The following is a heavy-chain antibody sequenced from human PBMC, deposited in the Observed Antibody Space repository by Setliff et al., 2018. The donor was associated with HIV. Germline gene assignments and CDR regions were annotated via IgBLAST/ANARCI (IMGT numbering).Heavy chain of an antibody. CDR1: GSSIGTDYY. CDR2: MYDSGSL. Sequence: SETLSLTCAVSGSSIGTDYYWAWIRQPPGKGLEWIVTMYDSGSLFYDPSLKSRVTISIDMSKNQFSLKLTSVAAADTAVYYCAKRPGYGYPFHIWGQGTMVT. J-gene: IGHJ3*02. V-gene: IGHV4-38-2*01. CDR3: AKRPGYGYPFHI. D-gene: IGHD5-18*01.